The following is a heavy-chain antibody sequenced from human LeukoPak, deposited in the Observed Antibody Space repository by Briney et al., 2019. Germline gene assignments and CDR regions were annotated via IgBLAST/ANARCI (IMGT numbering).Heavy chain of an antibody. J-gene: IGHJ4*02. CDR3: AKVRYSGYDPPYYFDY. V-gene: IGHV3-23*01. CDR2: ISGSGGST. CDR1: GFTFSSYA. D-gene: IGHD5-12*01. Sequence: PGGSLRLSCAASGFTFSSYAMSWVREGPGKGGEWGSAISGSGGSTYYADSVKGRVTISRGNSKNKLYLQMSSLRAEDTAVYYCAKVRYSGYDPPYYFDYWGQGTLVTVSS.